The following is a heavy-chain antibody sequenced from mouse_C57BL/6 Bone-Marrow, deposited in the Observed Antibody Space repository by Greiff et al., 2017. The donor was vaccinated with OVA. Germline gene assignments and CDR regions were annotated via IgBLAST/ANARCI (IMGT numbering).Heavy chain of an antibody. J-gene: IGHJ2*01. Sequence: QVQLQQPGAELVKPGASVKLSCKASGYTFTSYWMQWVKQRPGQGLEWIGEIDPSDSYTNYNQKFKGKATLTVDTSSSTAYMQLSSLTSEDSAVYYYARCSLRSDYWGQGNTLTVSS. D-gene: IGHD1-1*01. V-gene: IGHV1-50*01. CDR3: ARCSLRSDY. CDR1: GYTFTSYW. CDR2: IDPSDSYT.